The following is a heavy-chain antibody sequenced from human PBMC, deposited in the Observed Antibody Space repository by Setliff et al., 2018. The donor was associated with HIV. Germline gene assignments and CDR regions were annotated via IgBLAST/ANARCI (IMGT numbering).Heavy chain of an antibody. CDR2: ISYDGSNK. CDR3: ASGSGDYGSGSFNY. V-gene: IGHV3-30-3*01. CDR1: GFTFSNYA. D-gene: IGHD6-19*01. Sequence: GGSLRLSCAASGFTFSNYAMHWVRQAPGKGLEWVAVISYDGSNKYHADSVKGRFTISRDNSKNTLYLQMNSLRAEDTAVYYCASGSGDYGSGSFNYWGQGTLVTVSS. J-gene: IGHJ4*02.